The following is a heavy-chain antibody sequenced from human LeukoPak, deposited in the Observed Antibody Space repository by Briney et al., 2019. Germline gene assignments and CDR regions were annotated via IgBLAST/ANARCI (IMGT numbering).Heavy chain of an antibody. D-gene: IGHD6-19*01. V-gene: IGHV3-30-3*01. Sequence: GGSLRLSCAASGFSFSSYAMHWVRQAPGKGLEWVAVVSYDGTAKYYADSVKGRFTISRDNSKNTLYLQMNSLRAEDTAVYYCAKDPRYIAVAGYFDYWGQGTLVTVSS. CDR1: GFSFSSYA. J-gene: IGHJ4*02. CDR2: VSYDGTAK. CDR3: AKDPRYIAVAGYFDY.